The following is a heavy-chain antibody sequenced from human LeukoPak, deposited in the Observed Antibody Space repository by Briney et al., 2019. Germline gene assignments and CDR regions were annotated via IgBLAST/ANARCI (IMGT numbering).Heavy chain of an antibody. D-gene: IGHD4-17*01. CDR1: GFTFSSYS. CDR2: ISSSSDYI. V-gene: IGHV3-21*01. J-gene: IGHJ4*02. Sequence: RGSPRLSCAASGFTFSSYSMNWVRQAPGKGLEWVSSISSSSDYIYYADSVKGRFTISRDNAKNSLYLQMNSLRAEDTAVYYCARVGDYAWGYFDYWGQGTLVTVSS. CDR3: ARVGDYAWGYFDY.